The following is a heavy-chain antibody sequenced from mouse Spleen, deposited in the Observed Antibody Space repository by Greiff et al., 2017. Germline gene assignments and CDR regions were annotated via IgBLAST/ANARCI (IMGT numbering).Heavy chain of an antibody. CDR2: ISSGGSYT. CDR3: AGLYYYGSSPYAMDY. V-gene: IGHV5-6*01. Sequence: EVKLVESGGDLVKPGGSLKLSCAASGFTFSSYGMSWVRQTPDKRLEWVATISSGGSYTYYPDSVKGRFTISRDNAKNTLYLQMSILKSEDTAMYYCAGLYYYGSSPYAMDYWGQGTSVTVSS. CDR1: GFTFSSYG. J-gene: IGHJ4*01. D-gene: IGHD1-1*01.